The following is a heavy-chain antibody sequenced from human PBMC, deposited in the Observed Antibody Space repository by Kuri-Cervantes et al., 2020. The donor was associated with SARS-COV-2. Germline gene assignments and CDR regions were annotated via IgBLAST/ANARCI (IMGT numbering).Heavy chain of an antibody. J-gene: IGHJ3*02. CDR1: GGSISSYY. D-gene: IGHD3-10*01. V-gene: IGHV4-4*07. CDR2: IYTSGST. Sequence: SETLSLTCTVSGGSISSYYWSWIRQPAGKGLEWIGRIYTSGSTNYNPSLKSRVTMSVDTSKNQFSLKLSSVTAADTAVYYCARDSVLLWFGESDGPDAFDIWGQGTMVTVSS. CDR3: ARDSVLLWFGESDGPDAFDI.